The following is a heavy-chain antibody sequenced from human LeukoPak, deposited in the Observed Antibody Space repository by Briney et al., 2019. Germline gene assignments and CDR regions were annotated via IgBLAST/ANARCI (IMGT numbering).Heavy chain of an antibody. J-gene: IGHJ4*02. V-gene: IGHV4-61*01. CDR1: GGSVSSGSYY. Sequence: SETLSLTCTVSGGSVSSGSYYWSWIRQPPGKGLEWIGYIYYSGSTNYNPSLKSRVTISVDTSKNQFSLKLSSVTAADTAVYYCARGLVLRYFDWLLIPNYFDYWGQGTLVTVSS. D-gene: IGHD3-9*01. CDR3: ARGLVLRYFDWLLIPNYFDY. CDR2: IYYSGST.